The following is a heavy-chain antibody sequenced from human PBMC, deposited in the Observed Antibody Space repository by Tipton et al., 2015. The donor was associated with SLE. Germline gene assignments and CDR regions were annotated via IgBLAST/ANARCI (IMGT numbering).Heavy chain of an antibody. Sequence: LRLSCTVSGGSINSGAYYWDWIRQHPGKGLEWIGYIYYSGSTYYNPSLKSRVTMSVDTSKTQFSLKLSSLTAADTAVYYCARVVTVVATHYYDMDVWGQGTTVTVSS. CDR1: GGSINSGAYY. CDR2: IYYSGST. D-gene: IGHD2-15*01. CDR3: ARVVTVVATHYYDMDV. V-gene: IGHV4-31*03. J-gene: IGHJ6*02.